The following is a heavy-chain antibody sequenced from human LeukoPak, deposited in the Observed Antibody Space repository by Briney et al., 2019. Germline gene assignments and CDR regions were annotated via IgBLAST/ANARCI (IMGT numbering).Heavy chain of an antibody. CDR2: IYSGGST. D-gene: IGHD3-22*01. CDR3: ASSLYYDGSGYYYPYFDY. V-gene: IGHV3-66*01. J-gene: IGHJ4*02. Sequence: PGGSLRLSCAASAFTVSSNYMCWVRQAPAKGLEWVSVIYSGGSTYYADSVKGRFTISRDNSKNTLYLQMNSLRAEDTAVYYCASSLYYDGSGYYYPYFDYWGQGTLVTVSS. CDR1: AFTVSSNY.